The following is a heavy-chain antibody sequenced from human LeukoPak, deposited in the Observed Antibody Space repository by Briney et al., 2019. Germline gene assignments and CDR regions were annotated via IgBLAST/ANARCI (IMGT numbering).Heavy chain of an antibody. Sequence: SETLSLTCTVSGGSISSYYWSWIRQPPGKGLEWIGYIYCSGSTNYNPSHKGRLTMSIDTSKYQFSLKLSSVTAADTAVYYCARWSGYALDWGQGTLVTVSS. CDR3: ARWSGYALD. V-gene: IGHV4-59*01. CDR1: GGSISSYY. J-gene: IGHJ4*02. D-gene: IGHD2-2*01. CDR2: IYCSGST.